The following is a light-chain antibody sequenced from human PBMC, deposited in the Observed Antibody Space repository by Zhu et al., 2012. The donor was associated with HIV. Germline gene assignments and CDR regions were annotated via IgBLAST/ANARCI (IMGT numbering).Light chain of an antibody. J-gene: IGKJ1*01. CDR2: RAS. CDR3: QNYDSGPET. CDR1: QDINFH. V-gene: IGKV1-27*01. Sequence: GDRVTITCRASQDINFHLAWYQQKPGRVPKLLISRASTLQSGVPSRFSGGASGTDFTLTISSLQPEDVATYFCQNYDSGPETFGQGTTVDIK.